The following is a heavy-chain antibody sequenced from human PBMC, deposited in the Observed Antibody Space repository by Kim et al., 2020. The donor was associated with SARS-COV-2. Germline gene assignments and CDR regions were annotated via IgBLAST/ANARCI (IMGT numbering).Heavy chain of an antibody. CDR1: GFSFSNYA. D-gene: IGHD1-26*01. CDR2: ISGSGTNT. Sequence: GGSLRLSCAASGFSFSNYAMSWVRQAPGKGLEWVSTISGSGTNTFYADSVKGRFTISRDTSTNILFLHMNSLRVDDTALYFCAKKGGNSPGIIWFDPWGQGTLVTVSS. V-gene: IGHV3-23*01. J-gene: IGHJ5*02. CDR3: AKKGGNSPGIIWFDP.